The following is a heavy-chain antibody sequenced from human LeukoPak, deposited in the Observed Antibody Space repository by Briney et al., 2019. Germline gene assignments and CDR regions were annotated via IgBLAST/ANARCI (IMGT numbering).Heavy chain of an antibody. CDR1: GFTFSSYA. V-gene: IGHV3-23*01. Sequence: GSLRLSCAASGFTFSSYAMSWVRQAPGKGLEWVSAISGSGGSTYYADSVKGRFTISRDNSKNTLYLQMNSLRAEDTAVYYCAKAGDHYDSSGYYPLFDYWGQGTLVTVSS. CDR3: AKAGDHYDSSGYYPLFDY. J-gene: IGHJ4*02. CDR2: ISGSGGST. D-gene: IGHD3-22*01.